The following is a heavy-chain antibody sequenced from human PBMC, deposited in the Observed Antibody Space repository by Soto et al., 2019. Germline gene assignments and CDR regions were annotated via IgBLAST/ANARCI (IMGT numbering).Heavy chain of an antibody. CDR1: GGSISSNSYY. CDR2: IAYSGTT. V-gene: IGHV4-39*01. D-gene: IGHD2-8*02. J-gene: IGHJ6*02. Sequence: QLQLQESGPGLVKPSDTLSLTGTVSGGSISSNSYYWAWIRQPPGKGLEWIGSIAYSGTTYYNPSLMSRVTISVDTSKNQFSLKLSSVTAADSAVYYCARHKGGYCSGVDVWGQGTTVTVSS. CDR3: ARHKGGYCSGVDV.